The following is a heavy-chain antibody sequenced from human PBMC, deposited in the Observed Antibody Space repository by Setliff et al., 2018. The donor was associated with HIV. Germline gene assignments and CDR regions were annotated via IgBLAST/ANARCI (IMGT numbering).Heavy chain of an antibody. Sequence: TCTVSGGAISTYYWTWIRQPPGKGLEWIGYIYSSGSTHQNPSLKSRVTMSVDTSKNQFSLKLSSVTAADTAVYYCARSEDYYDSSGDAFEIWGQGTMVTVSS. CDR3: ARSEDYYDSSGDAFEI. D-gene: IGHD3-22*01. CDR2: IYSSGST. V-gene: IGHV4-4*09. CDR1: GGAISTYY. J-gene: IGHJ3*02.